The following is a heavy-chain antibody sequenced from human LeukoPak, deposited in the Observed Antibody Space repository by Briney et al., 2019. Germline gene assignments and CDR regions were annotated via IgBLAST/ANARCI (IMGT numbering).Heavy chain of an antibody. CDR2: IKSDGITI. V-gene: IGHV3-74*01. D-gene: IGHD1-20*01. CDR3: LRDLNWSLDQ. CDR1: GFTFSNYM. Sequence: GGSLRLSCAASGFTFSNYMMHWVRQAPGKGLVWVSRIKSDGITITYADSVKGRFTISRDNAKNTLHLQMNSLRAEDTAVYYCLRDLNWSLDQWGQGTLVTVSS. J-gene: IGHJ4*02.